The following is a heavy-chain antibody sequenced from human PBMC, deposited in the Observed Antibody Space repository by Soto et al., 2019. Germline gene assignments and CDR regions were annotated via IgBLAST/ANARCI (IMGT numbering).Heavy chain of an antibody. CDR2: ISYGGSST. CDR1: GFTFSSYA. J-gene: IGHJ6*02. D-gene: IGHD3-3*01. CDR3: ARGLRYDFWSGPHYGMDV. V-gene: IGHV3-30-3*01. Sequence: GGSLRLSCAASGFTFSSYAMHWVRQTPGKGLEWVAAISYGGSSTYYADSVKGRFTISRDNAKNTLYLQMNSPRAEDTAVYYCARGLRYDFWSGPHYGMDVWGQGTTVTVSS.